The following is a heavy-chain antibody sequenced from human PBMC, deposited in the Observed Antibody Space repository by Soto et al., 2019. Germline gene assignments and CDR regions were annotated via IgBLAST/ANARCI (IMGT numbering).Heavy chain of an antibody. CDR3: ARDIWSGNYKWFDS. CDR1: TLTVSLYG. Sequence: GGSLRLSCAASTLTVSLYGIQWVRQAPGKGLDWVAFISNDGGTQYYADSVKGRFSISRDNSMNTVDLHMNSLRAEDTAIYYCARDIWSGNYKWFDSWGQGTLVTVSS. V-gene: IGHV3-30*03. CDR2: ISNDGGTQ. D-gene: IGHD3-3*01. J-gene: IGHJ5*01.